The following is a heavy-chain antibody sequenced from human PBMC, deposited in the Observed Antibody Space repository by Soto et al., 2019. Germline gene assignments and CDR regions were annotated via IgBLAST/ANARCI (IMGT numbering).Heavy chain of an antibody. CDR2: TYYRSRWHS. Sequence: PSQTRSLTCAISGDSVSNTGAAWNWIRQSPSRGLVWLGRTYYRSRWHSDYAASVKSRIRVNPDTTTNQCSLQLNSVTPHDTAVYYCARDPPDCNSGFDCLGQGALVTFSS. J-gene: IGHJ4*02. V-gene: IGHV6-1*01. CDR1: GDSVSNTGAA. D-gene: IGHD1-26*01. CDR3: ARDPPDCNSGFDC.